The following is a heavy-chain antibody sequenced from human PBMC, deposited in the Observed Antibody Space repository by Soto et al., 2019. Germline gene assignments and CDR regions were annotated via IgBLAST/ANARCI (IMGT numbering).Heavy chain of an antibody. V-gene: IGHV4-59*01. CDR2: IYYSGST. Sequence: PSETLSLTCTVSGGPISSYYWSLIRQPPGKGLEWIGYIYYSGSTNYNPSLKSRVTISVDTSKNQFSLKLSSVTAADTAVYYCATSFGELSYYFDYWGQGTLVTVSS. CDR3: ATSFGELSYYFDY. J-gene: IGHJ4*02. D-gene: IGHD3-10*01. CDR1: GGPISSYY.